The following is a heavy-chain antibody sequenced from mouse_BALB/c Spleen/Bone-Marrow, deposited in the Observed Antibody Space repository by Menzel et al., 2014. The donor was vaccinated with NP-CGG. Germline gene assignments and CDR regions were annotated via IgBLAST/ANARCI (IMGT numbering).Heavy chain of an antibody. Sequence: QVQLQQSGAELVRPGSSVKISCKASGYVFSTYWMNWVKQRPGQGLEWIGQIYPGDGDTNYNGKFKGTATLTADKSSSTAYLQLSSLTSQDSAFYFCARSGYGSSYDYWGQGTTLTVSS. D-gene: IGHD1-1*01. J-gene: IGHJ2*01. CDR1: GYVFSTYW. V-gene: IGHV1-80*01. CDR2: IYPGDGDT. CDR3: ARSGYGSSYDY.